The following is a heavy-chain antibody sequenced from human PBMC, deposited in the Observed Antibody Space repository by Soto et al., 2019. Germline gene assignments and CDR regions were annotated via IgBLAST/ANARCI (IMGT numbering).Heavy chain of an antibody. CDR2: ISAHNGNT. D-gene: IGHD2-15*01. CDR3: ARNRYCSGGTCQWEGAIDI. J-gene: IGHJ3*02. CDR1: GYSFTNYG. V-gene: IGHV1-18*01. Sequence: QVQLVQSGAEVKKPGAAVKVSCKASGYSFTNYGISWVRQAPGQGLEWMGWISAHNGNTNYAQKFQGRVTKTTDTSTSTAYMELRSLRSDDTAVYYCARNRYCSGGTCQWEGAIDIWGQGTMVTVSS.